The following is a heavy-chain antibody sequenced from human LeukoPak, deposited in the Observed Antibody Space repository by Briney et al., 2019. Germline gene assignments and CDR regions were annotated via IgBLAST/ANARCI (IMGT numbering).Heavy chain of an antibody. J-gene: IGHJ4*02. Sequence: GGSLRLSCAASGFTFSNYWMHWVRHAPGKGLVWVSRISSDGSTTAYADSGKGGFTSSRDNAKKTLFLQMNSLGVDDTAVYYCATQSGAAAAYWGQGTLVTVSS. V-gene: IGHV3-74*01. D-gene: IGHD6-13*01. CDR1: GFTFSNYW. CDR2: ISSDGSTT. CDR3: ATQSGAAAAY.